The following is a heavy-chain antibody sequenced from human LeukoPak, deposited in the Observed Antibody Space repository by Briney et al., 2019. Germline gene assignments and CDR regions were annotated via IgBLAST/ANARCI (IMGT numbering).Heavy chain of an antibody. CDR1: GFTFSSYW. D-gene: IGHD3-10*01. CDR3: AKGYYGSGTYGWFDP. Sequence: GGSLRLSCAASGFTFSSYWMNWVRQAPGKGLEWVSTISASGDNTYYADSVKGRFTISRDNSKKKLYLQMNSLRAEDTAVYYCAKGYYGSGTYGWFDPWGQGTLVTVSS. J-gene: IGHJ5*02. V-gene: IGHV3-23*01. CDR2: ISASGDNT.